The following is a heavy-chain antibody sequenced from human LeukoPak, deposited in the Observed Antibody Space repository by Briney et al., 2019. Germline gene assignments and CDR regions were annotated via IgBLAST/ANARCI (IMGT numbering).Heavy chain of an antibody. D-gene: IGHD3-9*01. CDR3: AKDHPLTGYQGGYFDY. J-gene: IGHJ4*02. Sequence: GGSLRLSCAASGFTFSSYAMSWVRQAPGKGLEWVSAISGSGGSTYYADSVKGRFTISRDNSKNTLYLQMNSLGAEDTAVYYCAKDHPLTGYQGGYFDYWGQGTLVTVSS. CDR2: ISGSGGST. CDR1: GFTFSSYA. V-gene: IGHV3-23*01.